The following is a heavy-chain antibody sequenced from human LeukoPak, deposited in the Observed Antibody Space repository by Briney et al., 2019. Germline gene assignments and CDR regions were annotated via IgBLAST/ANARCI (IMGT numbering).Heavy chain of an antibody. V-gene: IGHV4-59*08. CDR1: GGSISSYY. CDR2: IYNSGST. CDR3: ARSSGYDILTGYSNYFFDL. D-gene: IGHD3-9*01. Sequence: SETLSLTCTVSGGSISSYYWSWIRQPPGKGLEWIGYIYNSGSTNYNPSLKSRVTISVDTSKNQFSLKLSSVTAADTAVYYCARSSGYDILTGYSNYFFDLWGRGTLVTVSS. J-gene: IGHJ2*01.